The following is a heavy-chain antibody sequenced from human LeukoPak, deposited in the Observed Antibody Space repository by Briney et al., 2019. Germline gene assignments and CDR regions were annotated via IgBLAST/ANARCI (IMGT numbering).Heavy chain of an antibody. V-gene: IGHV3-23*01. Sequence: PGASLRLSCAASGFTFSSYAMSWVRQAPGKGLEWVSAISGSGGSTYYADSVKGRFTISRDNSKNTPYLQMNSLRAEDTAVYYCAKDPPYYDFWSGYYGPAYWGQGTLVTVSS. D-gene: IGHD3-3*01. CDR1: GFTFSSYA. CDR2: ISGSGGST. J-gene: IGHJ4*02. CDR3: AKDPPYYDFWSGYYGPAY.